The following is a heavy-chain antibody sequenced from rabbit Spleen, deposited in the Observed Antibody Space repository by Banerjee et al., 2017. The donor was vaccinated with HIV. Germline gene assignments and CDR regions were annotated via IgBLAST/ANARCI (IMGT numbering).Heavy chain of an antibody. Sequence: QSLEESGGDLVKPGGTLTLTCTASGFSFSSFYWICCVRQNPGKGLEWIAGIYTGSSGNAYYASWAKALFTISKTSSTTVTLQLTILTAADTATYFCARAYTGDDALLLWGQGTLVTVS. CDR2: IYTGSSGNA. D-gene: IGHD4-2*01. J-gene: IGHJ4*01. CDR1: GFSFSSFYW. CDR3: ARAYTGDDALLL. V-gene: IGHV1S40*01.